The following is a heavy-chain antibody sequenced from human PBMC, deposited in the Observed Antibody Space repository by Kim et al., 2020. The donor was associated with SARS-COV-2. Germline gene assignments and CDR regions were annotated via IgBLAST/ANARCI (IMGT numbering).Heavy chain of an antibody. J-gene: IGHJ5*02. D-gene: IGHD2-8*01. CDR3: ASISNKRQGNP. CDR1: GFTFSSYW. CDR2: INSDGSST. V-gene: IGHV3-74*01. Sequence: GGSLRLSCAASGFTFSSYWMHWVRQAPGKGLVWVSRINSDGSSTSYADSVKGRFTISRDNAKNTLYLQMNSLRAEDTAVYYCASISNKRQGNPWGQGTLVTVSS.